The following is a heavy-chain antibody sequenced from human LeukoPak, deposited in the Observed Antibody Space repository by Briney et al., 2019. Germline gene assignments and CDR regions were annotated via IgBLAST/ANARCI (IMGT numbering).Heavy chain of an antibody. Sequence: SETLSLTCTVSGYSISSGYYWGWIRQPPGKGLEWIGSIYHSGSTYYNPSLKSRVTISVDTSKNQFSLKLSSVTAADTAVYYCARTPLYWYHAFDIWGQGTMVTVSS. V-gene: IGHV4-38-2*02. CDR2: IYHSGST. J-gene: IGHJ3*02. D-gene: IGHD6-13*01. CDR1: GYSISSGYY. CDR3: ARTPLYWYHAFDI.